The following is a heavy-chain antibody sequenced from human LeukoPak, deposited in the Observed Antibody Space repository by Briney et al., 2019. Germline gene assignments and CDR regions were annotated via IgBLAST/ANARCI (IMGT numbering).Heavy chain of an antibody. V-gene: IGHV3-53*01. CDR1: GFSVNNNY. CDR2: IYNEGTT. Sequence: GGSLRLSCAASGFSVNNNYMNWVRQAPGKGLEWVSIIYNEGTTFYTDSVRGRFTISRDDSKTTLHLQMNSLRAEDTAVYYCARDLKYYFDTSGYPGYFFDYWGQGTLVTVSS. J-gene: IGHJ4*02. CDR3: ARDLKYYFDTSGYPGYFFDY. D-gene: IGHD2/OR15-2a*01.